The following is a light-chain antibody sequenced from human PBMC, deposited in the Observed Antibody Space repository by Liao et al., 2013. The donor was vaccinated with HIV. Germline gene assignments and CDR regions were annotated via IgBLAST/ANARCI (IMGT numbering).Light chain of an antibody. V-gene: IGLV3-1*01. CDR1: KLGDQY. Sequence: SYELTQPPSVSVSPGQTASITCSGDKLGDQYACWYQQKPGQSPVLVIYQDTKRPSGIPERFSGSNSGNTATLTISGTQATDEADYYCQAWDSSTDYVFGTGTKVTVL. J-gene: IGLJ1*01. CDR3: QAWDSSTDYV. CDR2: QDT.